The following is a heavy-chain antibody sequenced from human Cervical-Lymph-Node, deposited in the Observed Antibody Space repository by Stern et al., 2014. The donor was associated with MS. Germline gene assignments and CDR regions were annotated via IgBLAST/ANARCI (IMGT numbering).Heavy chain of an antibody. D-gene: IGHD6-13*01. CDR3: GRTSSWAFDF. J-gene: IGHJ4*02. V-gene: IGHV1-3*01. CDR2: INAGYGST. Sequence: QDQLVQSGAEVMKSGASVKISCKASAFTFTKYALHWVRQAPGQRLEWMGWINAGYGSTKYAPNFQGRVTITRDSSANTVYMELNSLRSEDTAIYYCGRTSSWAFDFWGQGTLVTVSS. CDR1: AFTFTKYA.